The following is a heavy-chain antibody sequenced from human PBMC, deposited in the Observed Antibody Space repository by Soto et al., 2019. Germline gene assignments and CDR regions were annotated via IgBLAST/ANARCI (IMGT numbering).Heavy chain of an antibody. CDR1: GYSFTSYW. D-gene: IGHD6-19*01. V-gene: IGHV5-51*01. CDR2: SYPGDSDT. Sequence: GESLKISCKGSGYSFTSYWIGWVRQMPGKGLEWMGISYPGDSDTRNSPFFKGRETSSPDKSISTAYLQWSSLKASDTAMYYCARQGSGYYWDYWGQGTLVTVSS. J-gene: IGHJ4*02. CDR3: ARQGSGYYWDY.